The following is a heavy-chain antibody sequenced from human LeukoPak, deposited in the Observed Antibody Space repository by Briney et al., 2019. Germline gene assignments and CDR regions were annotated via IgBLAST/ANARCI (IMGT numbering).Heavy chain of an antibody. CDR2: INTDGSST. Sequence: GGSLRLSCAASGFTFSSYAMHWVRQAPGKGLVWVSRINTDGSSTSYADSVKGRFTISRDNAKNTLYLQMNSLRAEDTAVYYCAKDRSSSWYEGPFNGMDVWGQGTTVTVSS. V-gene: IGHV3-74*01. D-gene: IGHD6-13*01. J-gene: IGHJ6*02. CDR3: AKDRSSSWYEGPFNGMDV. CDR1: GFTFSSYA.